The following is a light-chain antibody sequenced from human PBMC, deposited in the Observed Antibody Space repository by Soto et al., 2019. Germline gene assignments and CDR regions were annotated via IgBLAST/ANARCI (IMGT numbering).Light chain of an antibody. Sequence: EIVMTQSPATLSVSPGERATLSCRASQSISSNLAWYQQNPGQAPRLLIYGASTRATGIPARFSGSGSGTYFTLTISSLQPEDVATYYCQKYNGAPLTFGGGTKVDIK. CDR2: GAS. CDR1: QSISSN. V-gene: IGKV3-15*01. J-gene: IGKJ4*01. CDR3: QKYNGAPLT.